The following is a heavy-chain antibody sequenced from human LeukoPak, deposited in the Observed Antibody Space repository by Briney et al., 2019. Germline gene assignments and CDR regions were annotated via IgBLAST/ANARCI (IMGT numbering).Heavy chain of an antibody. CDR1: GGSISSGDYY. V-gene: IGHV4-30-4*01. J-gene: IGHJ4*02. CDR2: IYYSGST. CDR3: ARGAITMIVGF. D-gene: IGHD3-22*01. Sequence: SETLSLTCTVSGGSISSGDYYWSWIRQPPGKGLEWIGYIYYSGSTYYNPSLKSRVTISVDTSKNQFSLKLSSVTAADTAVYYCARGAITMIVGFWGQGTLVTVSS.